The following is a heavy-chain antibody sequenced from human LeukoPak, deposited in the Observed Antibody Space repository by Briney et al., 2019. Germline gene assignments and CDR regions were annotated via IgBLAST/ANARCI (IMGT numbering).Heavy chain of an antibody. Sequence: SETLSLTCTVSGGSISSYYWSWIRQPAGKGLEWIGRIYTSWSTNYNPSLKGRITRSVDTSKNQSYLKLSSVPASDTAVYYGASAGWGSARRNYYMDVWGKGTTVTISS. CDR3: ASAGWGSARRNYYMDV. CDR1: GGSISSYY. D-gene: IGHD2-8*02. CDR2: IYTSWST. J-gene: IGHJ6*03. V-gene: IGHV4-4*07.